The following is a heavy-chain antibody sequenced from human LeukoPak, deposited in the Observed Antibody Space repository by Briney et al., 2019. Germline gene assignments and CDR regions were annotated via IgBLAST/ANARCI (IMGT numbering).Heavy chain of an antibody. J-gene: IGHJ4*02. Sequence: GGSLRLSCAASAFTFSTNWMHCVRQAPGKGPVWVSRINGDGSTTTYADSVKGRFTISRDNAKNALYLQMNSLRAEDTAVYSCCAVVAALPRWGQGALVTVSS. CDR1: AFTFSTNW. CDR2: INGDGSTT. V-gene: IGHV3-74*01. CDR3: CAVVAALPR. D-gene: IGHD2-15*01.